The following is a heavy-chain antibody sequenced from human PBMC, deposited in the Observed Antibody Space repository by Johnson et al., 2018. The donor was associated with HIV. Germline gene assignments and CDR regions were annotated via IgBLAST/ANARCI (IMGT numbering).Heavy chain of an antibody. D-gene: IGHD1-14*01. V-gene: IGHV3-11*04. CDR1: GFSFGDCY. CDR2: INTSGTTV. Sequence: QVLLVESGGGLVKPGGSLRLSCVASGFSFGDCYMSWIRQAPGKGLEWISDINTSGTTVHYSDSVKGRFAISRDNAKNSLYLQMSSLRAEDTAVYFCATRDPTYRPVVFDIWGQGTMVTVSS. CDR3: ATRDPTYRPVVFDI. J-gene: IGHJ3*02.